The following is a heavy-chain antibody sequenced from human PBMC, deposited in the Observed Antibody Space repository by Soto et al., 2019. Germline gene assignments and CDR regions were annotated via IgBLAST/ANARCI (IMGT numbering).Heavy chain of an antibody. CDR2: ISGSGGSA. CDR1: GFTFSSYA. Sequence: GGSLRLSCAASGFTFSSYAVSWVRQAPGKGLEWVSAISGSGGSAYYADSVKGRFTISRDNSKNTLYLQMNSLRAEDTAVYYCAKDRAYDYYYYGMDVWGQGTTVTVSS. D-gene: IGHD4-17*01. V-gene: IGHV3-23*01. J-gene: IGHJ6*02. CDR3: AKDRAYDYYYYGMDV.